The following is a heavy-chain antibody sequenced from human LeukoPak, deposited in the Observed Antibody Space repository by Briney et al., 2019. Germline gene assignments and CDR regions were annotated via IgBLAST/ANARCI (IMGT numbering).Heavy chain of an antibody. J-gene: IGHJ5*02. CDR3: AREIVTTYNWFDP. CDR1: GYSISSGYY. V-gene: IGHV4-38-2*02. CDR2: INHSGST. D-gene: IGHD4-17*01. Sequence: PSETLSLTCTVSGYSISSGYYWGWIRQPPGKGLEWIGSINHSGSTYYNPSLKSRVTISVDTSKNQFSLKLSSVTAADTAVYYCAREIVTTYNWFDPWGQGTLVTVSS.